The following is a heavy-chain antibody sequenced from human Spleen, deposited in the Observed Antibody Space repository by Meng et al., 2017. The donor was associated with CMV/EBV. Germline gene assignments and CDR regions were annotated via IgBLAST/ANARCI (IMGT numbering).Heavy chain of an antibody. CDR3: ATDSSGPT. D-gene: IGHD6-19*01. CDR1: GYTFTGYN. CDR2: INPNSGGT. Sequence: ASVKVSCKASGYTFTGYNMHWVRQALGQGLEWMGWINPNSGGTNYAQKFQGRVTMTRDTSISTSYMELNSLRSDDTAVYYCATDSSGPTWGQGTLVTVSS. J-gene: IGHJ5*02. V-gene: IGHV1-2*02.